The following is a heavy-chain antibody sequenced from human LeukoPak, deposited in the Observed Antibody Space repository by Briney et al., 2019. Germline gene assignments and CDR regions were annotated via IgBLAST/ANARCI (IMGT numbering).Heavy chain of an antibody. Sequence: SETLSLTCAVYGGSFSGYYWSWIRQPPGKGLEWIGEINHSGSTNYNPSLKSRVTISVDTSKNQFPLKLSSVTAADTAVYYCARVLRLFCMDVWGKGTTVTVSS. J-gene: IGHJ6*03. D-gene: IGHD3-10*02. CDR3: ARVLRLFCMDV. CDR2: INHSGST. CDR1: GGSFSGYY. V-gene: IGHV4-34*01.